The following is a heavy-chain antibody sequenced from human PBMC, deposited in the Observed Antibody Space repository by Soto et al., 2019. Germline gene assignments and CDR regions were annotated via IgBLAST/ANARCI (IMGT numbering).Heavy chain of an antibody. D-gene: IGHD5-12*01. CDR2: IIPIFGTA. V-gene: IGHV1-69*12. CDR1: GGTFSSYT. CDR3: ARGNHRWLQLWYFDL. Sequence: QVQLVQSGAEVKKPGSSVTVSCKASGGTFSSYTISWVRQAPGQGLEWMGGIIPIFGTANYAQKFQGRVPIPADESTSTAYMELSSLRSEDTAVYYCARGNHRWLQLWYFDLWGRGTLVTVSS. J-gene: IGHJ2*01.